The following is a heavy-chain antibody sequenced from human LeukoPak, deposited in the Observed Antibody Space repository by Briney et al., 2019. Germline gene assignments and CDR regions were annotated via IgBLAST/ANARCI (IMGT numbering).Heavy chain of an antibody. Sequence: SETLSLTCTVSGGSISPYYWSWIRQPPGKALEWIGYISYSGSTNYNPSLESRVTMSVDTSKNQFSLKVSSVTAADTAVYYCARDGIPAARKGYYYYYGMDVWGQGTTVTVSS. CDR3: ARDGIPAARKGYYYYYGMDV. V-gene: IGHV4-59*12. CDR1: GGSISPYY. D-gene: IGHD6-13*01. CDR2: ISYSGST. J-gene: IGHJ6*02.